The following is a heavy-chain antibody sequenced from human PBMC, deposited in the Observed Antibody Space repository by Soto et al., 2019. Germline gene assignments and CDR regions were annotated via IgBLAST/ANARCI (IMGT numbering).Heavy chain of an antibody. CDR3: AGFGGGVVPADFDY. V-gene: IGHV4-34*01. Sequence: PSETRSLTWAVYGGSFSCYCWSWSRQPPGKGLEWIGEINHSGSTNYNPSLKSRVTISVDTSKNQFSLKLSSVTAADTAVYYCAGFGGGVVPADFDYWGQGTLVTVSS. CDR1: GGSFSCYC. J-gene: IGHJ4*02. D-gene: IGHD2-2*01. CDR2: INHSGST.